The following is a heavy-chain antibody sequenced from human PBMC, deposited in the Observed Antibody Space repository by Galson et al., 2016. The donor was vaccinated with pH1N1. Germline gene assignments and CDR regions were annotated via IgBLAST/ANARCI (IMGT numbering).Heavy chain of an antibody. D-gene: IGHD1-1*01. CDR2: IIPIYGTP. V-gene: IGHV1-69*13. CDR1: GGSFAKYA. Sequence: SVKVSCKASGGSFAKYAVSWVRQAPGQGLGWMGRIIPIYGTPNYAQKFQDRLTITADEYTTTVYMELNSLISADTAIYYCARPGRTETTKEGFAWGYGMDVWGQGTTVTVSS. CDR3: ARPGRTETTKEGFAWGYGMDV. J-gene: IGHJ6*02.